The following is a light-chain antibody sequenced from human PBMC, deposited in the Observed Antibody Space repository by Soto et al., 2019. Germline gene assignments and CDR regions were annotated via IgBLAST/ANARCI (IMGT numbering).Light chain of an antibody. CDR2: KDS. Sequence: SYELPQPPSVSVAQGPTARITCSGDALPKRYAYWYQQKPGQAPVLVIYKDSERPSGIPERFSGSSSGTTVTLTISGVQAEDEADYYCQSADSSGTYPYVFGTGTKLTVL. CDR3: QSADSSGTYPYV. J-gene: IGLJ1*01. V-gene: IGLV3-25*02. CDR1: ALPKRY.